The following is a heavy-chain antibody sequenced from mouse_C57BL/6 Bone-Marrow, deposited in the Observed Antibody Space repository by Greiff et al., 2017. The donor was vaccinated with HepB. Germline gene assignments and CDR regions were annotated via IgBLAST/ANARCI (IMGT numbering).Heavy chain of an antibody. CDR1: GYTFTSYW. CDR2: IDPNSGGT. CDR3: ARRGLDGRGYYAMDY. V-gene: IGHV1-72*01. D-gene: IGHD1-1*01. Sequence: QVQLQQPGAELVKPGASVKLSCKASGYTFTSYWMHWVKQRPGRGLEWIGRIDPNSGGTKYNEKFKSKSTLTVDKPYSTAYMQLSSLTSEDSAVYYCARRGLDGRGYYAMDYWGQGTSVTVSS. J-gene: IGHJ4*01.